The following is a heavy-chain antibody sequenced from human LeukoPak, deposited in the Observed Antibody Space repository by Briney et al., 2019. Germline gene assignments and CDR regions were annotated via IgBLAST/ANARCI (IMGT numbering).Heavy chain of an antibody. CDR2: ISGSGGST. Sequence: GGSLRLSCAASGFTFSNYAMSWVRQAPGKGLEWVSFISGSGGSTYYADSVKGRFTISRDNSKNTLYLQMNSLRAEDTAVYYCAKTVGFWSGYDFDYWGQGTLVTVSS. D-gene: IGHD3-3*01. CDR3: AKTVGFWSGYDFDY. J-gene: IGHJ4*02. CDR1: GFTFSNYA. V-gene: IGHV3-23*01.